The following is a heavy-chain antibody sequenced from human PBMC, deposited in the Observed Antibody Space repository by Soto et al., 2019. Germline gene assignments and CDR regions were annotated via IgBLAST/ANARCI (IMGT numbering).Heavy chain of an antibody. CDR1: GFTFSSYA. J-gene: IGHJ6*02. D-gene: IGHD5-18*01. V-gene: IGHV3-23*01. CDR2: ISGSGGST. CDR3: AKEDTYGSYYYGMDV. Sequence: GGSLRLSCAASGFTFSSYAMSWVRQAPGKWLEWVSAISGSGGSTYYADSVKGRFTISRDNSKNTLYLQMNSLRAEDTAVYYCAKEDTYGSYYYGMDVWGQGXTVTVSS.